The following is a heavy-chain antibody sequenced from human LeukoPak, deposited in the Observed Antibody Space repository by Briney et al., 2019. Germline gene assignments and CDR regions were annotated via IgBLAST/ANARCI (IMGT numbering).Heavy chain of an antibody. V-gene: IGHV3-23*01. CDR3: AKDQDGDYYYYYMDV. J-gene: IGHJ6*03. Sequence: GGSLRLSCSASGFTFTTYGMNWVRQAPGKGLEWVSGIGGSGTRTYYADSVKGRFTISRDNSKNTLYLQMNSLRDEDTAVYYCAKDQDGDYYYYYMDVWGKGTTVTISS. CDR1: GFTFTTYG. D-gene: IGHD3-10*01. CDR2: IGGSGTRT.